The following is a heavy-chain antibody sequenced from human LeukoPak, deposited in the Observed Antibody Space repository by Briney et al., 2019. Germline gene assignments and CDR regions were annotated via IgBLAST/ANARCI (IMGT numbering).Heavy chain of an antibody. Sequence: GGSLRLSCAASGFTFSSYAMSWVRQAPGKGLEWVSTVSGGGGTTCYADSVKGRFTISRDNSKNTLFLQMNSLRAEDTAIYYCAKDMGYCSSATCYGLDYWGQGTLVTVSS. D-gene: IGHD2-2*01. CDR3: AKDMGYCSSATCYGLDY. J-gene: IGHJ4*02. CDR2: VSGGGGTT. V-gene: IGHV3-23*01. CDR1: GFTFSSYA.